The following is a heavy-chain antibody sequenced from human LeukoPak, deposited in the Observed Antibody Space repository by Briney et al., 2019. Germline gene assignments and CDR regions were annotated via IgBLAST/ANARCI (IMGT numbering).Heavy chain of an antibody. Sequence: PGGSLRLSCAASGFTFSSYEMNWVRQAPGKGLEWVSYISSSGSTIYYADSVKGRFTISRDNAKNSLYLQMNSLRAEDTAVYYCARDSGFPYYYYGMDVWGQGTTVTVSS. CDR3: ARDSGFPYYYYGMDV. V-gene: IGHV3-48*03. CDR1: GFTFSSYE. J-gene: IGHJ6*02. CDR2: ISSSGSTI.